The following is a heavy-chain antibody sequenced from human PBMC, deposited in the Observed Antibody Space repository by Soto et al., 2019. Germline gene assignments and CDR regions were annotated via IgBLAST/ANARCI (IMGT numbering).Heavy chain of an antibody. V-gene: IGHV3-23*01. Sequence: EAQLLESGGGLVQPGGSLRLSCAASGLAFSNYDMTWVRQAPGKGLEWVSIITASGYSAYYGGAVKGRFTTSRDNSRSTLYLQMNGLRADDTAVYYCAKGDLLWDPFDFWGQGTLVTVSS. CDR1: GLAFSNYD. J-gene: IGHJ4*02. CDR3: AKGDLLWDPFDF. CDR2: ITASGYSA. D-gene: IGHD3-16*01.